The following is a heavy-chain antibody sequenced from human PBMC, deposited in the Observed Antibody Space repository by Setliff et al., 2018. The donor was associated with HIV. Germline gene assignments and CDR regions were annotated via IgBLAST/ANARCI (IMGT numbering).Heavy chain of an antibody. J-gene: IGHJ2*01. CDR3: ARSTEGYFDL. CDR2: IDQDGSHK. CDR1: GFTFNNYW. Sequence: GGSLRLSCAVSGFTFNNYWIVWVRQAPGKGLEWVANIDQDGSHKYYVDSVKGRFTISRDNAKNLLYLQLNTLRVDDTAVYYCARSTEGYFDLWGRGTLVTVSS. D-gene: IGHD2-2*01. V-gene: IGHV3-7*01.